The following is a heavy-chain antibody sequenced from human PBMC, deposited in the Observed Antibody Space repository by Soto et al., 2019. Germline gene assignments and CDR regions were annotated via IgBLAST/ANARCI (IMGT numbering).Heavy chain of an antibody. Sequence: ASVKVSCKASGYTFTSYGIHWVRQAPGQRLEGMGWINAANGDTKYSPKFQGRVTITRDTSASTAYMELSSLRSEDTAVYYCVRRHVSATGIDWFDPWGQGTLVTVSS. D-gene: IGHD6-13*01. CDR1: GYTFTSYG. V-gene: IGHV1-3*01. J-gene: IGHJ5*02. CDR2: INAANGDT. CDR3: VRRHVSATGIDWFDP.